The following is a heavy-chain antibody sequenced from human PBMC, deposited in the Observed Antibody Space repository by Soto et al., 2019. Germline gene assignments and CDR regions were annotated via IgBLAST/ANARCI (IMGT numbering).Heavy chain of an antibody. Sequence: PGGSLRLSCAASGFTFSSYGMHWVRQAPGKGLEWVAVIWYDGSNKYYADSVKGRFTISRDNSKNTLYLQMNSLRAEDTAVYYCARDIDYYYYDSSGYDDYWGQGTLVTVSS. J-gene: IGHJ4*02. D-gene: IGHD3-22*01. CDR2: IWYDGSNK. V-gene: IGHV3-33*01. CDR1: GFTFSSYG. CDR3: ARDIDYYYYDSSGYDDY.